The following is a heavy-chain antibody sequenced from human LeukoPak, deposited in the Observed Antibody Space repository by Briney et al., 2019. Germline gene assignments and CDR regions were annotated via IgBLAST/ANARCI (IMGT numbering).Heavy chain of an antibody. V-gene: IGHV4-39*01. J-gene: IGHJ1*01. CDR2: ISFTGST. CDR1: GGSISTRSYY. D-gene: IGHD2-21*01. CDR3: ARHMPHYCGGECSMDT. Sequence: SETLSLTCTVSGGSISTRSYYGGWIRQPPGKGLEWIGSISFTGSTYYNPSLKSRLTISVETSKNQFSLKLSSVTAADTATYYCARHMPHYCGGECSMDTWGQGTLVTVSS.